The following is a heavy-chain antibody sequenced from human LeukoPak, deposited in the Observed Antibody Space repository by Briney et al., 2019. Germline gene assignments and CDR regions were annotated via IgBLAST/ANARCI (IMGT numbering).Heavy chain of an antibody. Sequence: GRSLRLSCAASGFIFSSYAMSWVRQAPGKGLEWVSAISGSGGSTYYADSVKGRFTISRDNSKNTLYLQMNSLRAEDTAVYYCAKAGDYDYVWGSYRGVDYWGQGTLVTVSS. J-gene: IGHJ4*02. CDR1: GFIFSSYA. CDR2: ISGSGGST. V-gene: IGHV3-23*01. CDR3: AKAGDYDYVWGSYRGVDY. D-gene: IGHD3-16*02.